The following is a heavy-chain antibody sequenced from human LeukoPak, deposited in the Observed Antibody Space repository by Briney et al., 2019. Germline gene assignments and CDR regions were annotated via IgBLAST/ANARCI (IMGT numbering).Heavy chain of an antibody. CDR2: FSGDHGST. J-gene: IGHJ6*03. Sequence: GGSLRLSCAVSGFTFSNHAMSWVRQAPGKGLEWVSVFSGDHGSTYYGDSVKGRFTVSRDKSKNTLYLQMNSLRAEDTAVYYCASSRGGYCSSTTCRYYYYYYMDVWGKGTTVTVSS. D-gene: IGHD2-2*01. V-gene: IGHV3-23*01. CDR1: GFTFSNHA. CDR3: ASSRGGYCSSTTCRYYYYYYMDV.